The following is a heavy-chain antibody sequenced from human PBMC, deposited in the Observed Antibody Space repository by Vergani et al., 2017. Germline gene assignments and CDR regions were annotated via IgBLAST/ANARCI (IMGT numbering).Heavy chain of an antibody. CDR1: GGSMTSSTYY. CDR2: INHSGST. J-gene: IGHJ6*03. D-gene: IGHD3-3*01. Sequence: QLQLQESGPGLVKPSETLSLTCIVSGGSMTSSTYYWAWIRQPPGKGLEWIGEINHSGSTNYNPSLKSPVTISVDTSKNQFSLKLSSVTAADTAVYYCARGVLRFLEWLGYYYYYMDVWGKGTTVTVSS. V-gene: IGHV4-39*07. CDR3: ARGVLRFLEWLGYYYYYMDV.